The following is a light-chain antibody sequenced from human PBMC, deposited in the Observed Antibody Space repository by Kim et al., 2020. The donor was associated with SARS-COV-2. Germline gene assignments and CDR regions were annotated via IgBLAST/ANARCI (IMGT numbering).Light chain of an antibody. J-gene: IGKJ5*01. CDR2: NAS. CDR3: QQYNSTPFT. Sequence: DIQMTQSPSSLSASVGDRVTITCRASQSISSYLNWYQQKPGKAPKLLIYNASSLQSGVPSRFSGSGSGTEFTLTISSLQPEDFATYYCQQYNSTPFTFGQGTQLDIK. CDR1: QSISSY. V-gene: IGKV1-39*01.